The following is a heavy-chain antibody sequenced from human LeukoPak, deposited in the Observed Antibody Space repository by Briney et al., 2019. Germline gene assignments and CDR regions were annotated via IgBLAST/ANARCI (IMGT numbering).Heavy chain of an antibody. CDR1: GGSISSYY. J-gene: IGHJ5*02. Sequence: SETLSLTCTVSGGSISSYYWSWIRQPPGRGLEWIGYIYYSGNTNYSPSLKSRVTISVDTSKNQLSLKLSSVTAADTAVYYCARGPDYGDYLQWFDPWGQGTLVTVSS. CDR3: ARGPDYGDYLQWFDP. CDR2: IYYSGNT. D-gene: IGHD4-17*01. V-gene: IGHV4-59*12.